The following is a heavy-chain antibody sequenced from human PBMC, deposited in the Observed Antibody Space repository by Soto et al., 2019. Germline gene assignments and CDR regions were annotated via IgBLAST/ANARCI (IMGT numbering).Heavy chain of an antibody. J-gene: IGHJ6*02. V-gene: IGHV3-43*01. Sequence: PGGSLRLSCAASGFTFDDYTMHWVRQAPGKGLEWVSLISWDGGSTYYADSVKGRFTISRDNSKNSLYLQMNSLRTEDTALYYYAKDIERLAAAGPYYYYGMDVWGQGTTVTVSS. CDR3: AKDIERLAAAGPYYYYGMDV. CDR1: GFTFDDYT. CDR2: ISWDGGST. D-gene: IGHD6-13*01.